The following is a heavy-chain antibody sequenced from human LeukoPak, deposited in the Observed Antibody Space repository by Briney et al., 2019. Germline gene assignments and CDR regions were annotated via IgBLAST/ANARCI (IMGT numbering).Heavy chain of an antibody. V-gene: IGHV4-38-2*01. CDR1: GFTVSSNY. D-gene: IGHD2-2*01. CDR2: MYHSGST. J-gene: IGHJ4*02. Sequence: NPGGSLRLSCAASGFTVSSNYMSWVRQAPGKGLEWIGSMYHSGSTYYNPSLQSRVTLSADTSNNQFSLRLTSVTAADTAVYYCVRLAQCVGSSCFAVHFWGQGTLVHVS. CDR3: VRLAQCVGSSCFAVHF.